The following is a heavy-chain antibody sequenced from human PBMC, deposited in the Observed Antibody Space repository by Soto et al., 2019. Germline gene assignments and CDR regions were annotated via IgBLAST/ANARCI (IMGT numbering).Heavy chain of an antibody. CDR3: ARDHLGKHDY. CDR2: IYYSGST. V-gene: IGHV4-59*01. D-gene: IGHD1-1*01. J-gene: IGHJ4*02. CDR1: GGSISSYY. Sequence: SETLSLTCTVSGGSISSYYWSWIRQPPGKGLEWIGYIYYSGSTNYNPSIKSRVTISVDTSKNQFSLKLSSVTAADTAVYYCARDHLGKHDYWGQGTLVTVSS.